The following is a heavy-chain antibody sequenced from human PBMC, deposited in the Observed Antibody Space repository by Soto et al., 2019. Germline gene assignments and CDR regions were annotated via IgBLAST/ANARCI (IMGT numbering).Heavy chain of an antibody. CDR1: GFTFRSYW. CDR2: INSDGSIT. V-gene: IGHV3-74*01. Sequence: HPGGSLRLSCAASGFTFRSYWMHWVRQAPGKGLVWISRINSDGSITTYADSVKGRFTISRDNAKNTLYLQMNSLRAEDTAVYYCARPKVTTVGFDYWGQGTLVTVSS. CDR3: ARPKVTTVGFDY. J-gene: IGHJ4*02. D-gene: IGHD4-17*01.